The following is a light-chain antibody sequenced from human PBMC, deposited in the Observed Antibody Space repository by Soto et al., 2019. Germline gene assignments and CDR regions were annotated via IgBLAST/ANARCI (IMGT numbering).Light chain of an antibody. CDR1: QSISSW. J-gene: IGKJ2*01. CDR3: QQYNSYPYIYT. CDR2: DAS. Sequence: DIQMTQSPSTLSASVGDRVTITCRASQSISSWLAWYQQKPGKAPKLLIYDASSLESGVPSRFSGSGSGTEFTLTISSLQPDDFATYYCQQYNSYPYIYTFGQGTKLEIK. V-gene: IGKV1-5*01.